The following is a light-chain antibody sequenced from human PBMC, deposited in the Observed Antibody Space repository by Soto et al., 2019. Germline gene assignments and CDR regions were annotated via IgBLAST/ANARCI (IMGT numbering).Light chain of an antibody. J-gene: IGKJ3*01. V-gene: IGKV1-33*01. CDR2: DAS. CDR3: QQYDHLPHV. Sequence: DIQMTQSPSSLSASVGDRVTITCQASQDISNYLNWYRQKPGKAPKLLIYDASNLETGVPSRLSASGSATEFTFSISSPQSEDVAIYYCQQYDHLPHVFGPGPKVEIK. CDR1: QDISNY.